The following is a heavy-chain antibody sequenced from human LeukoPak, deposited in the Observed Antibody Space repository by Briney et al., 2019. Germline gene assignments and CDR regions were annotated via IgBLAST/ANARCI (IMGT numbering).Heavy chain of an antibody. CDR2: LHYTGNT. V-gene: IGHV4-59*01. Sequence: SETLSLTCTVSGGSITTYYWNWIRQAPGKGLEWIGYLHYTGNTKYNPSPKSRLTISMDTSKNQFSLKLTSVTAADTAVYYCTRGLVFTGYDFQKLPDYWGQGSLVTVSS. CDR1: GGSITTYY. CDR3: TRGLVFTGYDFQKLPDY. D-gene: IGHD5-12*01. J-gene: IGHJ4*02.